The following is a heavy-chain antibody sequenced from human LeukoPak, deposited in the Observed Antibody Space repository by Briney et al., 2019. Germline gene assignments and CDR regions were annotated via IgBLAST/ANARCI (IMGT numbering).Heavy chain of an antibody. D-gene: IGHD6-19*01. V-gene: IGHV4-4*07. Sequence: SETLSLTCTVSGGSISSYYWSWIRQPPGKGLEWIGHIYTSGTTNYNPSLKSRVTMSVDTSRNQLSLKLISVTAADTAVYYCAREIGSGWYYFDYWGQGTLVTVSS. J-gene: IGHJ4*02. CDR3: AREIGSGWYYFDY. CDR2: IYTSGTT. CDR1: GGSISSYY.